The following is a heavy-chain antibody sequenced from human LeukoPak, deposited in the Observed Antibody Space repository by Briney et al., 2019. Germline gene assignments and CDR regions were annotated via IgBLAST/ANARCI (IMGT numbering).Heavy chain of an antibody. D-gene: IGHD1-1*01. V-gene: IGHV3-23*01. CDR2: VTGSAGTK. Sequence: GGSLRLSCAASGFTFGDYFMTWVRQAPGKGREWVSGVTGSAGTKYYADSVKGRFTVSRDNSKNTLSLQMNSLRAEDTAVYYCAKKTGATGFHPFDYWGQGTLVTVSS. CDR3: AKKTGATGFHPFDY. J-gene: IGHJ4*02. CDR1: GFTFGDYF.